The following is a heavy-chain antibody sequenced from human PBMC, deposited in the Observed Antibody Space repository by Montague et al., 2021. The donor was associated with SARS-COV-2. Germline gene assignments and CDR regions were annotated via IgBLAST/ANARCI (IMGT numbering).Heavy chain of an antibody. CDR2: TYYRSKWYN. J-gene: IGHJ6*02. CDR1: GDSVSSNSAT. D-gene: IGHD1-1*01. CDR3: TSGREGNYNVMDV. V-gene: IGHV6-1*01. Sequence: CAISGDSVSSNSATWNWVRQSPSRGFEWLGRTYYRSKWYNDYAVSVRGRVTINPDTSKNQFFLQLNSVTPEDTAIYYCTSGREGNYNVMDVWGQGTTVTVSS.